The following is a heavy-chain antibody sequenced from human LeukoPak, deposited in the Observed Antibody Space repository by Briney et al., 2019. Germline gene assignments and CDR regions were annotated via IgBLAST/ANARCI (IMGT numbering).Heavy chain of an antibody. J-gene: IGHJ4*02. CDR1: RFIFRTNS. D-gene: IGHD4-17*01. CDR2: ITFSSSYI. CDR3: ARGGDYGDYVNDY. V-gene: IGHV3-21*01. Sequence: GGSLRLSCAASRFIFRTNSMNWVRQAPGKGLEWVSSITFSSSYIFYADSVKGRFTTFRDNAKNSLYLLMDSLSAEDTAVDYCARGGDYGDYVNDYWGQGTLVTVSS.